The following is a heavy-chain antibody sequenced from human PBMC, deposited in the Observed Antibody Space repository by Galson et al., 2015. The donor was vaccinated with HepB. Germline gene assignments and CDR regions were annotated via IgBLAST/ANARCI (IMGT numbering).Heavy chain of an antibody. Sequence: SLRLSCAASGFTVSSNYMGWVRQAPGKGLEWVSLIYSGGSTYYADSVKGRLTISRDNSRNTLYLQMNSLRAEDTAVYYCASSDGWPQKGSLDYWGQGTLVTVSS. CDR2: IYSGGST. CDR3: ASSDGWPQKGSLDY. D-gene: IGHD5-24*01. V-gene: IGHV3-66*01. J-gene: IGHJ4*02. CDR1: GFTVSSNY.